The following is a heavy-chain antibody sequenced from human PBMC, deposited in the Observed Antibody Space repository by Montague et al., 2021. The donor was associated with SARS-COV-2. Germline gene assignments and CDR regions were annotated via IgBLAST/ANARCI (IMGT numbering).Heavy chain of an antibody. V-gene: IGHV4-39*07. CDR3: ARDGSLRLEILIGPHHYYHGLDV. CDR1: GGSISSSSYY. CDR2: IYYSGST. J-gene: IGHJ6*02. Sequence: SETLSLTCTVSGGSISSSSYYWGWIRQPPGKGLEWIGSIYYSGSTYYNPSLKSRVTISVDTSKNQFSLKLSSVTAADTAVYYCARDGSLRLEILIGPHHYYHGLDVWGQGTLVTVSS. D-gene: IGHD3-9*01.